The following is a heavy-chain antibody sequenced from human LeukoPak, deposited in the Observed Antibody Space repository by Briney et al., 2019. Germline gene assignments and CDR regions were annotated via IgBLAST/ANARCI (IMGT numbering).Heavy chain of an antibody. CDR1: GFIFGDYN. CDR3: VRDQFFSFDY. D-gene: IGHD3-3*01. Sequence: GGSLRLSCAASGFIFGDYNMNWVRQAPGKGLEWVSYISSGGSTIYYADSVKGRFTISRDNARNSLYLQMNGLTDEDTAVYYCVRDQFFSFDYWGQGTLVTVSS. J-gene: IGHJ4*02. CDR2: ISSGGSTI. V-gene: IGHV3-48*02.